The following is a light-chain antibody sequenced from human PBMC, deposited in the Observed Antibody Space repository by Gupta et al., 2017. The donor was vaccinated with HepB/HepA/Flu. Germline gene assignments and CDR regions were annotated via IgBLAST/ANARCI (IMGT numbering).Light chain of an antibody. CDR1: RLGDKY. V-gene: IGLV3-1*01. J-gene: IGLJ2*01. CDR2: QDT. CDR3: QAWDITHVI. Sequence: SYELTQPPSVSVSPGQTASITCSGDRLGDKYASWYQQKPGQSPVVVIYQDTKRPSGIPERFSGSNSGNTATLTISGTQAMDEADYYCQAWDITHVIFGGGTKLTVL.